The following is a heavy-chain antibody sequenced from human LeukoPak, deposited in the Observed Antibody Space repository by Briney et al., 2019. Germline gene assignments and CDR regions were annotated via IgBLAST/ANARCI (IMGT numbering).Heavy chain of an antibody. CDR1: GYTLTELS. V-gene: IGHV1-24*01. D-gene: IGHD3-22*01. CDR3: ATDRVHYYDSSGYSRATDY. Sequence: ASVNVSCTVSGYTLTELSMHWVRQAPGKGLEWMGGFDPEDGETIYAQKFQGRVPMTEDTSTDTAYMELSSLRSEDTAVYYCATDRVHYYDSSGYSRATDYWGQGTLVTVSS. CDR2: FDPEDGET. J-gene: IGHJ4*02.